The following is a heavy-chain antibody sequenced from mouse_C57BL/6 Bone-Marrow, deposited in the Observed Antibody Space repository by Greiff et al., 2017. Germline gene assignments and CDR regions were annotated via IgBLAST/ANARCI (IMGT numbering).Heavy chain of an antibody. Sequence: EVMLVESGGDLVKPGGSLQLSCAASGFTFSSSGMSWVRQTPEKRLEWVATMSSGGSYTYYPDSVKGRFTISRDTAKNTLYLQRSSLKSEDTALYYCARQGTGTDYWGQGTTLTVSS. CDR2: MSSGGSYT. J-gene: IGHJ2*01. CDR1: GFTFSSSG. V-gene: IGHV5-6*02. CDR3: ARQGTGTDY. D-gene: IGHD4-1*01.